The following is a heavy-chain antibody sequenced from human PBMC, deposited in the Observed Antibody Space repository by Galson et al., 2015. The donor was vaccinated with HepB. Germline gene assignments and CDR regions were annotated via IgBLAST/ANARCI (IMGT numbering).Heavy chain of an antibody. D-gene: IGHD3-22*01. V-gene: IGHV3-11*05. CDR2: ISHNTLYT. CDR3: AKDDRFSYYYDSSGLSSPN. J-gene: IGHJ4*02. Sequence: SLRLSCAASGFTFSDYYMSWIRQAPGKGLEWLSYISHNTLYTNYADSVKGRITISRDNARNSLYLQLNSLRAEDTAVYYCAKDDRFSYYYDSSGLSSPNWGQGTLVTVSS. CDR1: GFTFSDYY.